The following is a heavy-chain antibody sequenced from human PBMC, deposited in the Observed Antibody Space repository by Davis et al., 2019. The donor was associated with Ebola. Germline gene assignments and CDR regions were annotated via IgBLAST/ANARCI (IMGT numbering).Heavy chain of an antibody. J-gene: IGHJ3*02. Sequence: SVKVSCKASGGTFSSYAISWVRQAPEQGLEWMGRIIPILGIANYAQKFQGRVTITADKSTSTAYMELSSLRSEDTAAYYCARAGVEQPWGDAFDIWGQGTMVTVSS. V-gene: IGHV1-69*04. D-gene: IGHD6-13*01. CDR2: IIPILGIA. CDR1: GGTFSSYA. CDR3: ARAGVEQPWGDAFDI.